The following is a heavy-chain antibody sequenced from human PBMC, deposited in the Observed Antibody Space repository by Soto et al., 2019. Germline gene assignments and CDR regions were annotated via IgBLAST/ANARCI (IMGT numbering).Heavy chain of an antibody. Sequence: GESLKSSCKGSGYVFTNYWIGWVRQMPGEGLEWMGIIYPGDSDTRYSPSFQGQVTISADKSITTAYLQWSSLKASDTAMYYCARLQAAAGDNDLTFDYWGQGTLVTVSS. CDR3: ARLQAAAGDNDLTFDY. D-gene: IGHD6-13*01. V-gene: IGHV5-51*01. CDR1: GYVFTNYW. J-gene: IGHJ4*02. CDR2: IYPGDSDT.